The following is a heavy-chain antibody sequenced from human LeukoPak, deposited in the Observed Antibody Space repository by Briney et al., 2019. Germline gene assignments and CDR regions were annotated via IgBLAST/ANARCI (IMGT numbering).Heavy chain of an antibody. J-gene: IGHJ6*02. V-gene: IGHV3-30-3*01. CDR3: ARVGHPGGYYYYGMDV. Sequence: GESLRLSCAASGFPFSSYAMHWVRQAPGMGLEWVAVISYDGSNKYYADSVKGRFTISRDNSKKMLYLQMNSLRAEDTAVYYCARVGHPGGYYYYGMDVWGQGTTVTVSS. D-gene: IGHD2-8*02. CDR2: ISYDGSNK. CDR1: GFPFSSYA.